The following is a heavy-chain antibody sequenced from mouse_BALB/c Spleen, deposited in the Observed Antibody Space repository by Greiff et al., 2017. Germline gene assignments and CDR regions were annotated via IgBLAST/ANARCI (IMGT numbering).Heavy chain of an antibody. V-gene: IGHV5-9-4*01. J-gene: IGHJ3*01. D-gene: IGHD2-3*01. CDR1: GFTFSSYA. CDR3: ARGHLSHFAY. Sequence: DVKLVESGGGLVKPGGSLKLSCAASGFTFSSYAMSWVRQSPEKRLEWVAEISSGGSYTYYPDTVTGRFTISRDNAKNTLYLEMSSLRSEDTAMYYCARGHLSHFAYWGQGTLVTVSA. CDR2: ISSGGSYT.